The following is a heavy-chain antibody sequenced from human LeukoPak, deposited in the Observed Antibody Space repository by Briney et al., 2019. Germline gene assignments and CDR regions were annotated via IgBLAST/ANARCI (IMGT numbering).Heavy chain of an antibody. CDR3: ARDLRRFSLYGPSFDY. CDR2: IYTSGST. CDR1: GGSISSYY. V-gene: IGHV4-4*07. J-gene: IGHJ4*02. Sequence: SETLSLTCTVSGGSISSYYWSWIRQPAGKGLEWIGRIYTSGSTDYNPSLKSRVTMSVDTSKNQFSLKLSSVTAADTAVYYCARDLRRFSLYGPSFDYWGQGTLVTVSS. D-gene: IGHD3-10*01.